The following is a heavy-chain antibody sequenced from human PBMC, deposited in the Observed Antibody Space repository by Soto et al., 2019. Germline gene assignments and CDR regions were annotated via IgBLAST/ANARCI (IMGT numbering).Heavy chain of an antibody. CDR3: ARQRTTVVTQAYFDH. J-gene: IGHJ4*02. CDR1: GESISSSSYY. V-gene: IGHV4-39*01. D-gene: IGHD2-21*02. Sequence: SETLSLTCIVSGESISSSSYYWGWIRQPPGKGLEWIRSIYYSGRTYYNPSFKSRVTISIDTSKNQFSLKLSSVTATDTAVYYCARQRTTVVTQAYFDHWGQGALVTVSS. CDR2: IYYSGRT.